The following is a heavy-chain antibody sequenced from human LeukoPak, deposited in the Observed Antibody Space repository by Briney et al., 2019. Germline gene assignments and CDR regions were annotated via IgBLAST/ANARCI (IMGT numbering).Heavy chain of an antibody. CDR1: GSTFSSYA. CDR2: ISGSGGST. D-gene: IGHD3-22*01. CDR3: ATDINDLSPYYDSSGYYNY. Sequence: PGGSLRLSCAASGSTFSSYAMSWVRQAPGKGLEWVSAISGSGGSTYYADSVKGRFTISRDNSKNTLYLQMNSLRAEDTAVYYCATDINDLSPYYDSSGYYNYWGQGTLVTVSS. V-gene: IGHV3-23*01. J-gene: IGHJ4*02.